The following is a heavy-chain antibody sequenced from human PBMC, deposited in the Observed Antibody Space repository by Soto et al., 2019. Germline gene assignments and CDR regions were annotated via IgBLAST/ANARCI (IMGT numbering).Heavy chain of an antibody. CDR1: GGSFSGYY. Sequence: SETLSLTCAVYGGSFSGYYWSWIRQPPGKGLEWIGEINHSGSTNYNPSLKSRVTISVDTSKNQFSLKLSSVTAADTAVYYCAGDRKGTPAAEEPSEFQHWGQGTLVTVSS. CDR2: INHSGST. V-gene: IGHV4-34*01. D-gene: IGHD1-1*01. J-gene: IGHJ1*01. CDR3: AGDRKGTPAAEEPSEFQH.